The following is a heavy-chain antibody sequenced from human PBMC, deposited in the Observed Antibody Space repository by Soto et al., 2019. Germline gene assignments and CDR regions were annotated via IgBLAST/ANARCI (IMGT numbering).Heavy chain of an antibody. J-gene: IGHJ6*03. D-gene: IGHD3-16*01. Sequence: GGSLTLSCAASGFTFSGSALPWVRQPSGEGLEWVGGISWNSGSIGYADSVKGRLTHYRDNAKTSLYLHLNSLRAEHTALDSCAKDQGGYYYYHMEVWGKGTPVNVPS. CDR2: ISWNSGSI. CDR3: AKDQGGYYYYHMEV. CDR1: GFTFSGSA. V-gene: IGHV3-9*01.